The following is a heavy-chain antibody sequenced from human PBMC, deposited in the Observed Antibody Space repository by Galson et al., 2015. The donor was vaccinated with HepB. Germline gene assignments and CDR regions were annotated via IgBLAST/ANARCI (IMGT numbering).Heavy chain of an antibody. J-gene: IGHJ3*02. CDR2: ISSSSSYI. CDR1: GFTFSSYS. Sequence: SLRLSCAASGFTFSSYSMNWVRQAPGKGLEWVSSISSSSSYIYYADSVKGRFTISRDNAKNSLYLQMNSLRAEDTAVYYCARDFWVTTYVAFDIWGQGTMVTVSS. D-gene: IGHD4-17*01. V-gene: IGHV3-21*01. CDR3: ARDFWVTTYVAFDI.